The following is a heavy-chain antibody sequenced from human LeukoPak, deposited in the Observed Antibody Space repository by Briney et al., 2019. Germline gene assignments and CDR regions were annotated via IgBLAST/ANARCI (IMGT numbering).Heavy chain of an antibody. CDR3: AKNYYYDSSGYIDY. V-gene: IGHV3-43*01. CDR2: ISRNGAAT. Sequence: PGGSLRLSCEASGLSFGDYTMHWVRQPPGKGLEWVSLISRNGAATKYADSVRGRFTISRDNAKNSLYLQMNSLRAEDTALYYCAKNYYYDSSGYIDYWGQGSLVTVSS. CDR1: GLSFGDYT. D-gene: IGHD3-22*01. J-gene: IGHJ4*02.